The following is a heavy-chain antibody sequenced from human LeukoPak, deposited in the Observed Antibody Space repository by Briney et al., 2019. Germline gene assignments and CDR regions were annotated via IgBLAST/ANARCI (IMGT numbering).Heavy chain of an antibody. Sequence: ASVKVSCKASGYTFTSYGISWVRQAPGQGLEWMGWISACNGNTNYAQKLQGRVTMTTDTSTSTAYMELRSLRPDDTAVYYCARGRRSGSYYNWFDPWGQGTLVTVSS. CDR2: ISACNGNT. J-gene: IGHJ5*02. CDR3: ARGRRSGSYYNWFDP. CDR1: GYTFTSYG. D-gene: IGHD1-26*01. V-gene: IGHV1-18*01.